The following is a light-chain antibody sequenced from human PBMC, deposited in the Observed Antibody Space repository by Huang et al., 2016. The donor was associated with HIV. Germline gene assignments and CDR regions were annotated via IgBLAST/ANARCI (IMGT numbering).Light chain of an antibody. CDR1: QNVGTW. Sequence: DVQMAQSPPTLSASVGDRVTIPCRASQNVGTWLAWYQQKPGKAPKLLISEASTLESGVPSTFSGSGFGTEFTLTITSLQPDNCATYYCQQYNSYPWTFGQGTKVEI. J-gene: IGKJ1*01. V-gene: IGKV1-5*01. CDR3: QQYNSYPWT. CDR2: EAS.